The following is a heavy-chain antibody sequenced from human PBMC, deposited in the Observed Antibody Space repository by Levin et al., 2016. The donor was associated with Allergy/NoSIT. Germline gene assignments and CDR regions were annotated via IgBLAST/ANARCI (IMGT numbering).Heavy chain of an antibody. V-gene: IGHV3-21*01. CDR2: ISSSSSYI. J-gene: IGHJ5*02. CDR3: ARDGVGP. Sequence: WIRQPPGKGLEWVSSISSSSSYIYYADSVKGRFTISRDNAKNSLYLQMNSLRAEDTAVYYCARDGVGPWGQGTLVTVSS. D-gene: IGHD3-10*01.